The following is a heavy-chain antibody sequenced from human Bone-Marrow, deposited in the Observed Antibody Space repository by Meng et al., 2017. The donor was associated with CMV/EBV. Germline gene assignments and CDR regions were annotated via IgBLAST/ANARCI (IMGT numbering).Heavy chain of an antibody. CDR3: ARSSTSGLRNFDY. CDR2: INPNTGGT. J-gene: IGHJ4*02. Sequence: ASVKVSCKASGYTFTGYYIHWVRQAPGQGLEWMGWINPNTGGTHYAQKFQGRVTMTRDTSISTAYMELNSLRAEDTAVYYCARSSTSGLRNFDYWGQGTLVTVSS. V-gene: IGHV1-2*02. D-gene: IGHD3-10*01. CDR1: GYTFTGYY.